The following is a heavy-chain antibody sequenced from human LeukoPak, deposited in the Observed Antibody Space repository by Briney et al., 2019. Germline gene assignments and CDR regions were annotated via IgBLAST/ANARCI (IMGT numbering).Heavy chain of an antibody. V-gene: IGHV4-39*01. CDR2: IYYSGST. CDR1: GGSISNDSYY. CDR3: ASATTYYYYGMDV. Sequence: SETLSLTCTVSGGSISNDSYYWGWIRQPPGKGLEWIGNIYYSGSTYYNPSLKSRVTICVDTSKNQFSLKLSSVTAADAAVYYCASATTYYYYGMDVWGQGTPVTVSS. D-gene: IGHD1-14*01. J-gene: IGHJ6*02.